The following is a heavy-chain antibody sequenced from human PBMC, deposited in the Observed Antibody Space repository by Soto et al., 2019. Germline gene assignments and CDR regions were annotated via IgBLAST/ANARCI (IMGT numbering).Heavy chain of an antibody. CDR3: ARFQQWLPSYGMDV. CDR2: ISYDGSNK. Sequence: PGGSLRLSCAASGFTFSSYAMHWVRQAPGKGLEWVAVISYDGSNKYYADSVKGRFTISRDNSKNTLYLQMNSLRAEDTAVYYCARFQQWLPSYGMDVWGQGTTVTVSS. J-gene: IGHJ6*02. CDR1: GFTFSSYA. V-gene: IGHV3-30-3*01. D-gene: IGHD6-19*01.